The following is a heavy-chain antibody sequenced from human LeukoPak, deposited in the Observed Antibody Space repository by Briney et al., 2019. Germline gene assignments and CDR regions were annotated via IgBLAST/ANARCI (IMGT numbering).Heavy chain of an antibody. J-gene: IGHJ4*02. CDR2: INPNSGGT. CDR3: ARDSMSVITFGGVIAGY. Sequence: ASVKVSCKASGYTFTGYYMHWVRQAPGQGLEWMGWINPNSGGTNYAQKFQGRVTMTRDTSISTAYMELRSLRSDDTAVYYCARDSMSVITFGGVIAGYWGQGTLVTVSS. CDR1: GYTFTGYY. V-gene: IGHV1-2*02. D-gene: IGHD3-16*02.